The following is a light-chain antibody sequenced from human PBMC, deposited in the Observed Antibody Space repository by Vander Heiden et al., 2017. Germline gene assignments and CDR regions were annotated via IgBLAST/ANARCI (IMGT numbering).Light chain of an antibody. V-gene: IGLV4-69*01. CDR1: SGHSSYA. CDR2: LNSDGSH. Sequence: QLVLTQSPSASASLGASVKLTCTLSSGHSSYAIAWHQQQPEKGPRYLMKLNSDGSHSKGDGIPDRFSGSSSGAERYLTIASLQSEDVADYYCQNWGTGIQVFGGGTKLTVL. J-gene: IGLJ2*01. CDR3: QNWGTGIQV.